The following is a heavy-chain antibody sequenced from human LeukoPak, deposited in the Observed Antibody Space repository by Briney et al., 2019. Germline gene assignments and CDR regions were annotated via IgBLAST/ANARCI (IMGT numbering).Heavy chain of an antibody. J-gene: IGHJ4*02. CDR2: IYYSGNT. D-gene: IGHD6-19*01. CDR1: GGSISNYY. CDR3: VRENYSSGWYGIIDY. Sequence: SETLSLTCTVSGGSISNYYWSWIRQPPGKGLEWIGYIYYSGNTNYNPSLKSRVTISVDASKNQFSLKLSSVTAADTAVYYCVRENYSSGWYGIIDYWGQGTLVTVSS. V-gene: IGHV4-59*01.